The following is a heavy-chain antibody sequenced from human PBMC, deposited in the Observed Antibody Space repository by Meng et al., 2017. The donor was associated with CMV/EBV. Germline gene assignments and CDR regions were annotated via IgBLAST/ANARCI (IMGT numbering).Heavy chain of an antibody. CDR2: IIAYNGNT. Sequence: GQLEQLGAEVKKPGASGKVSCKASGYTFTSYGISWVRQAPGQGLEWMRWIIAYNGNTNYAQKLQGRVTMTTDTSTSTAYMELRSLRSDDTAVYYCARNQPSRGWSHEDYWGQGTLVTVSS. CDR1: GYTFTSYG. J-gene: IGHJ4*02. CDR3: ARNQPSRGWSHEDY. D-gene: IGHD2-15*01. V-gene: IGHV1-18*01.